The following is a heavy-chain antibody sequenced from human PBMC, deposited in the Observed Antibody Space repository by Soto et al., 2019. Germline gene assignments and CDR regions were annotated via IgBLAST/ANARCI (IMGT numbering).Heavy chain of an antibody. CDR3: AKAKNDYNWDKRPPFDY. J-gene: IGHJ4*02. CDR2: ISANDVGT. V-gene: IGHV3-23*01. D-gene: IGHD1-20*01. Sequence: EVQLLESGGGVVQPGGSLRLSCEASGFTLRNYAMTWIRQAPGKGLEWVSLISANDVGTYYAESVKTRFTISTDQSRNTVYLQMDSLRADDTAIYYCAKAKNDYNWDKRPPFDYWGQGTLVTVSS. CDR1: GFTLRNYA.